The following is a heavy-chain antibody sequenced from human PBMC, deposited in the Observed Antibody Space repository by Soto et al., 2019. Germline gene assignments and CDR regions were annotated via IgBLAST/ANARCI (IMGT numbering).Heavy chain of an antibody. CDR1: GGTFSSYT. V-gene: IGHV1-69*02. D-gene: IGHD6-19*01. CDR2: IIPILGIA. Sequence: QVQLVQSGAEVKKPGSSVKVSCKASGGTFSSYTISWVRQAPGQGLEWMGRIIPILGIANYAQKFQGRVTITADKSTSTAYMELSSLGSEDTAVYYCARGSGRYFPFDYWGQGTLVTVSA. J-gene: IGHJ4*02. CDR3: ARGSGRYFPFDY.